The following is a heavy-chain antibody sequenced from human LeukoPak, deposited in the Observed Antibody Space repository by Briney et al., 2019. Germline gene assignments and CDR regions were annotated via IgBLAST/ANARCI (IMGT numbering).Heavy chain of an antibody. Sequence: PGGSLGLSCAASGFTFSSYAMSWVRQAPGKGLEWVSAISGSGGSTYYADSVKGRFTISRDNSKNTLYLQMNSLRAEDTAVYYWAKMVARDIVGDYWGQGNLVTVSS. CDR1: GFTFSSYA. J-gene: IGHJ4*02. CDR2: ISGSGGST. CDR3: AKMVARDIVGDY. V-gene: IGHV3-23*01. D-gene: IGHD5-12*01.